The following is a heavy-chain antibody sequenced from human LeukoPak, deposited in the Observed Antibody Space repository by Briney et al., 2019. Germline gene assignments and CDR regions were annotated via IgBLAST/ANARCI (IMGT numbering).Heavy chain of an antibody. CDR1: GYTFTDYL. V-gene: IGHV1-18*01. CDR3: AREKLWFGEFPFDN. CDR2: ISTKNGYT. Sequence: ASVKVSCKASGYTFTDYLINWVRQAPGQGLEWVGSISTKNGYTKSAQKFQGRVAMTKDTSANTIYMDLKSLTFDDTAVYYCAREKLWFGEFPFDNWGQGTLVSVSS. J-gene: IGHJ4*02. D-gene: IGHD3-10*01.